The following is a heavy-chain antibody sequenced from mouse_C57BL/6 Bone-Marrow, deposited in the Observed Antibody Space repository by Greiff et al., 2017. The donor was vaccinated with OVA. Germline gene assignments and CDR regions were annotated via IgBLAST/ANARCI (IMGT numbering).Heavy chain of an antibody. J-gene: IGHJ2*01. D-gene: IGHD1-1*01. V-gene: IGHV5-4*01. CDR1: GFTFSSYA. CDR3: ARDLITTVLDY. Sequence: EVKVVESGGGLVKPGGSLKLSCAASGFTFSSYAMSWVRQTPEKRLEWVATISDGGSYTYYPDNVKGRFTISRDNAKNNLYLQMSHLKSEDTAMYYCARDLITTVLDYWGQGTTLTVSS. CDR2: ISDGGSYT.